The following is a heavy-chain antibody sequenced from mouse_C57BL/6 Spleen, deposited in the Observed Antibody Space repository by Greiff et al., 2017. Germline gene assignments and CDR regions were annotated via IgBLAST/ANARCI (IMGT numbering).Heavy chain of an antibody. CDR3: TRGDYDDYAMDY. J-gene: IGHJ4*01. Sequence: EVKLMESGGGLVQPGGSMKLSCAASGFTFSDAWMDWVRQSPEKGLEWVAEIRNKANNHATYYAESVKGRFTISRDDSKSSVYLQMNSLRAEDTGIYYCTRGDYDDYAMDYWGQGTSVTVSS. D-gene: IGHD2-4*01. V-gene: IGHV6-6*01. CDR1: GFTFSDAW. CDR2: IRNKANNHAT.